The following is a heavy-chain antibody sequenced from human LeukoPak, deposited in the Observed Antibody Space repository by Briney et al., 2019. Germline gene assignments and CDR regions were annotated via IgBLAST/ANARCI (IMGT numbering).Heavy chain of an antibody. D-gene: IGHD6-19*01. CDR3: ARDPLYSSGWPLNYGMDV. V-gene: IGHV1-2*02. Sequence: ASVKVSCKASGYTLTGYYMHWVRQAPGQGLEWMGWINPNSGGTNYAQKFQGRVTMTRDTSISTAYMELSRLRSDDTAVYYCARDPLYSSGWPLNYGMDVWGQGTTVTVSS. J-gene: IGHJ6*02. CDR2: INPNSGGT. CDR1: GYTLTGYY.